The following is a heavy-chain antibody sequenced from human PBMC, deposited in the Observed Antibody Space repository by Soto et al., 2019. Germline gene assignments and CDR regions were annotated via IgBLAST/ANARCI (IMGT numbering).Heavy chain of an antibody. Sequence: ASVKVSCKASGYTFTGYYMHWVRQAPGQGLEWMGWISPNSGGINYAQKFQGWVTMTRDTSISTAYMELSRLRSDDTAVYYCARALYYDILTGPDAFDIWGQGTMVTVSS. CDR3: ARALYYDILTGPDAFDI. V-gene: IGHV1-2*04. J-gene: IGHJ3*02. CDR2: ISPNSGGI. CDR1: GYTFTGYY. D-gene: IGHD3-9*01.